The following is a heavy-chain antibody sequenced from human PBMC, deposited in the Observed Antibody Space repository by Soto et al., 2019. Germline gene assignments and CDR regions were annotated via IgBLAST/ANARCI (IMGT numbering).Heavy chain of an antibody. Sequence: PAETLSLTCTICGGSISSGDYDWNWIRQPPGKGLEWIGYSYYSGRTYYNPSLKSRVTISVDTSKNQFSLTLSSVTAADTAVYYCARDFLRDYYYGMDVWGQGPTVTVSS. CDR2: SYYSGRT. J-gene: IGHJ6*02. D-gene: IGHD3-3*01. V-gene: IGHV4-30-4*01. CDR3: ARDFLRDYYYGMDV. CDR1: GGSISSGDYD.